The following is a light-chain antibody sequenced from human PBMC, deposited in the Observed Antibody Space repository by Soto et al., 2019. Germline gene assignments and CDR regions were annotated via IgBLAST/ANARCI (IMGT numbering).Light chain of an antibody. CDR3: QQYNSWPPKYT. Sequence: EIVMTQSPATLSVSPGERATLSCRASQSVSSNLAWYQQKPGQAPRLLIYGASTRATGIPARFSGSGSGTEFTLTISSLQSEDSAVYYCQQYNSWPPKYTFGQGTKLEIK. CDR2: GAS. CDR1: QSVSSN. J-gene: IGKJ2*01. V-gene: IGKV3-15*01.